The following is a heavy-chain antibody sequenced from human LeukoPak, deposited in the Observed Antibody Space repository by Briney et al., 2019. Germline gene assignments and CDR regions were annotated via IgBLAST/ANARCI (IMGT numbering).Heavy chain of an antibody. J-gene: IGHJ6*02. CDR2: INHSGST. V-gene: IGHV4-34*01. CDR3: ARGPGSWAIKYYYGMDV. D-gene: IGHD6-13*01. Sequence: SETLSLTCAVYGGSFSGYYWSWIRQPPGKGLEWIGEINHSGSTSYNPSLKSRVTISVDTSKNQFSLKLSPVTAADTAVYYCARGPGSWAIKYYYGMDVWGQGTTVTVSS. CDR1: GGSFSGYY.